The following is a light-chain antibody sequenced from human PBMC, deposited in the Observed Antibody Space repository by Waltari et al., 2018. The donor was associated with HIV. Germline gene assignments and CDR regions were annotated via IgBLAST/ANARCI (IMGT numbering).Light chain of an antibody. V-gene: IGLV1-47*01. Sequence: QPVLTQPPSASGTPGQRVTISCSGSSSNIGGNFVYWYQQLPGTAPKLLIYRDNQRPSGVPDRFSGSKSGTSASLAINGLRSEDEADYYCAAWDDSLSGLYVFGTGTKVTVL. CDR1: SSNIGGNF. CDR2: RDN. J-gene: IGLJ1*01. CDR3: AAWDDSLSGLYV.